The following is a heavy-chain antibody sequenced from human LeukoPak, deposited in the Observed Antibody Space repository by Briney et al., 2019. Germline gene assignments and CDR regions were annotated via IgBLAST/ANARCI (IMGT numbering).Heavy chain of an antibody. J-gene: IGHJ4*02. V-gene: IGHV1-46*01. CDR2: INPSGGST. CDR3: AREPGHSTYYFDF. CDR1: GYTFTSYY. Sequence: ASVKVSCKASGYTFTSYYLHWVRQAPGQGLEWVGFINPSGGSTTYAQNFRGRVIMTRDTSTSTVFMELSSLRSEDTAMYYCAREPGHSTYYFDFWGQGTLVTVSS. D-gene: IGHD1-14*01.